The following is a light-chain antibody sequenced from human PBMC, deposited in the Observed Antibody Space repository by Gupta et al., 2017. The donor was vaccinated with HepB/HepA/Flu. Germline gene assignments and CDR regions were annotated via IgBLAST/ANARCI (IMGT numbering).Light chain of an antibody. CDR3: QQRESTLCS. CDR2: AAS. CDR1: QSISSY. Sequence: DIQMTQSPSSLSASVGDRVTITCRASQSISSYLNWYQQKPGKAPKLLIYAASSLQSGVPSRFSGSGSGTDFTLTISSLQPEDFATYYCQQRESTLCSFGQGTKLEIK. J-gene: IGKJ2*04. V-gene: IGKV1-39*01.